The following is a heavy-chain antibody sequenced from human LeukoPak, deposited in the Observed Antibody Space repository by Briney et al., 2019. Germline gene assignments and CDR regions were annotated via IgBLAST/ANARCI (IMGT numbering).Heavy chain of an antibody. V-gene: IGHV3-21*01. CDR3: ARVRADPYYDFWSGYYYFDY. CDR1: GFTFSSYS. D-gene: IGHD3-3*01. CDR2: ISSSSSYI. Sequence: PGGSLRLSCAASGFTFSSYSMNWVRQAPGKGLEWVSSISSSSSYIYYADSVKGRFTISRDNSKNTLYLQMNSLRAEDTAVYYCARVRADPYYDFWSGYYYFDYWGQGTLVTVSS. J-gene: IGHJ4*02.